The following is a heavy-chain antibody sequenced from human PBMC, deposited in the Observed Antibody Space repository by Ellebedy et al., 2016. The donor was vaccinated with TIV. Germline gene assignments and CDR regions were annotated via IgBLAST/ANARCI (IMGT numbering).Heavy chain of an antibody. V-gene: IGHV3-33*01. Sequence: GESLKISCAASGFTFSSYGMHWVRPAPGKGLEWVAVIWYDGSNKYYADSVKGRFTISRDNSKNTLYLQMNSLRAEDTAVYYCARVYDSIDYWGQGTLVTVSS. D-gene: IGHD3-22*01. J-gene: IGHJ4*02. CDR3: ARVYDSIDY. CDR2: IWYDGSNK. CDR1: GFTFSSYG.